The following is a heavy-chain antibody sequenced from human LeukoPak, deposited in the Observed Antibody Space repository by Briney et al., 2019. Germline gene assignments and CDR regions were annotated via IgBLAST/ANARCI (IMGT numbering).Heavy chain of an antibody. V-gene: IGHV3-30*03. CDR3: ARDGSTSLWVRGYYYYMDV. CDR2: ISYDGRNK. J-gene: IGHJ6*03. Sequence: PGGSLRLSCAASGFTFSSYGIHWVRQAPGKGLEWVAVISYDGRNKNYTDSVKGRFTLSRDNSKNTLYLQMNSLRAEDTALYYCARDGSTSLWVRGYYYYMDVWGKGTTVTVSS. CDR1: GFTFSSYG. D-gene: IGHD2-2*01.